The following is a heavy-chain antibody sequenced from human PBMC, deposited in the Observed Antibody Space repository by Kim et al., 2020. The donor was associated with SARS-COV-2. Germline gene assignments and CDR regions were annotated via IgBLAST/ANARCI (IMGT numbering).Heavy chain of an antibody. V-gene: IGHV3-21*01. CDR2: ISSSSSYI. Sequence: GGSLRLSCAASGFTFSSYSMNWVRQAPGKGLEWVSSISSSSSYIYYADSVKGRFTISRDNAKNSLYLQMNSLRAEDTAVYYCARDLMHYYDSSGYYYWGQGTLVTVSS. D-gene: IGHD3-22*01. CDR1: GFTFSSYS. J-gene: IGHJ4*02. CDR3: ARDLMHYYDSSGYYY.